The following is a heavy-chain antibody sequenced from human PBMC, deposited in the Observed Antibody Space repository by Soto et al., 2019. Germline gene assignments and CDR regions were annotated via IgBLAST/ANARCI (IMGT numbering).Heavy chain of an antibody. V-gene: IGHV1-46*03. CDR1: GYTFTSYD. CDR3: ARDGGDYYDSSGSIDY. Sequence: ASVKVSCKASGYTFTSYDINWVRQATGQGLEWMGIINPSGGSTSYAQKFQGRVTMTRDTSTSTVYMELSSLRSEDTAVYYCARDGGDYYDSSGSIDYWGQGTLVTVSS. D-gene: IGHD3-22*01. CDR2: INPSGGST. J-gene: IGHJ4*02.